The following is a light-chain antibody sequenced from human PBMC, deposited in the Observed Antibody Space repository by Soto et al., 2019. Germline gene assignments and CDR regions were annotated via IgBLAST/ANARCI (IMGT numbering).Light chain of an antibody. J-gene: IGKJ1*01. CDR2: GAS. Sequence: EIVLAQSPGTLSLSPGESATLSCRASQSVSSSFLAWYQQKAGQAPRLLIYGASRRATGITDRFSGSGSGTDFTLTISRLEPEDFAVYYCQQYVSSPWAFDQGTKVEI. CDR1: QSVSSSF. V-gene: IGKV3-20*01. CDR3: QQYVSSPWA.